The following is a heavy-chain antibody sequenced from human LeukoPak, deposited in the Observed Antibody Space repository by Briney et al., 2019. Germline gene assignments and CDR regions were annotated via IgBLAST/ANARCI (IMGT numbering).Heavy chain of an antibody. CDR1: GFTFSSYW. V-gene: IGHV3-74*01. J-gene: IGHJ4*02. Sequence: GGSLRLSCTASGFTFSSYWMHWVRQAPGKGLVWVSRIDSDGSSTTYADSVKGRFTISRDNSKNTLYLQMSSLRADDTAVYYCARTPRADASYYFDYWGQGTLVTVSS. CDR3: ARTPRADASYYFDY. CDR2: IDSDGSST.